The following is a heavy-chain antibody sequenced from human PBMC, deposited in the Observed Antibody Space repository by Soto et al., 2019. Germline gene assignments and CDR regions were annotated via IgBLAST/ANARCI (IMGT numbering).Heavy chain of an antibody. J-gene: IGHJ4*02. CDR2: IYHSGST. Sequence: SETLSLTCAVSGGSISSSNWWSWVRHPPGKGLEWIGEIYHSGSTNYNPSLKSRVTISVDNSKNQFSLKLSSVTAADTAVYYGASHSSSRAAIECWGQGTLVTVSS. CDR3: ASHSSSRAAIEC. V-gene: IGHV4-4*02. CDR1: GGSISSSNW. D-gene: IGHD6-6*01.